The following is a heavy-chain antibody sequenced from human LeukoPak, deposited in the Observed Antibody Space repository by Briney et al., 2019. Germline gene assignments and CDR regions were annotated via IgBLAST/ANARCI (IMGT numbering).Heavy chain of an antibody. CDR1: GYTFTGYF. V-gene: IGHV1-2*02. J-gene: IGHJ4*02. Sequence: ASVKVSCKASGYTFTGYFMHWVRQAPGQGLDWMGWINPNTGGTKYAQKFQGRVTMTRDTSIGTTYMELSTVTSDDTAVYFCARVHATGYFSLDLGYWGQGTLVTVSS. CDR2: INPNTGGT. CDR3: ARVHATGYFSLDLGY. D-gene: IGHD3-9*01.